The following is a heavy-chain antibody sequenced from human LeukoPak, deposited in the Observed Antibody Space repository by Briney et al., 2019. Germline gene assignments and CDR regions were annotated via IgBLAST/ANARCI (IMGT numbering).Heavy chain of an antibody. Sequence: SETLSLTXIVSGGSIDSSYYWGWIREPPGKGLEWIGTIYYSGSTYYSPSLKSRVTMSVDTSKNQFSLKLRSVTAADTAVYYCARQTLLGSLWADYWGQGTLVTVSS. V-gene: IGHV4-39*01. CDR3: ARQTLLGSLWADY. CDR1: GGSIDSSYY. CDR2: IYYSGST. D-gene: IGHD2-15*01. J-gene: IGHJ4*02.